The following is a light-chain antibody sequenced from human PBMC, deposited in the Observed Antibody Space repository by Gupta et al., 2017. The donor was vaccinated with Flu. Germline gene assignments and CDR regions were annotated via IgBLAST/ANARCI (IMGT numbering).Light chain of an antibody. J-gene: IGLJ2*01. CDR1: SSDIASYNY. CDR3: SSCTSSTTLV. V-gene: IGLV2-14*01. CDR2: DVT. Sequence: QSALTQPASVSGSPGQSITISCTRTSSDIASYNYVSWYQQHPGKAPKLLIYDVTNRPSGISNRFSGSKSGDTASLTISGLQGEDEADYYCSSCTSSTTLVFGGGTKLTVL.